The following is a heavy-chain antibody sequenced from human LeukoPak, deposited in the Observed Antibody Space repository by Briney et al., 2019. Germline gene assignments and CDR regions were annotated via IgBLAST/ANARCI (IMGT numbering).Heavy chain of an antibody. J-gene: IGHJ3*02. D-gene: IGHD3-22*01. CDR2: ISSSGSTI. V-gene: IGHV3-11*01. CDR1: GITFSDYY. Sequence: GGSLRLSCAASGITFSDYYTSWIRQVPGKGLDWVSYISSSGSTIYYADSVKGRFTISRDNAKNSLYLQMNSLRAEDTAVYYCAREGADYYDSSGYFRRGDAFDIWGQGTMVTVSS. CDR3: AREGADYYDSSGYFRRGDAFDI.